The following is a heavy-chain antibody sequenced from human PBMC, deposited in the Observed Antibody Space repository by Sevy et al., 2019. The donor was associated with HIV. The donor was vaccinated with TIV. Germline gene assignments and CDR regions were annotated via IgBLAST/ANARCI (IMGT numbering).Heavy chain of an antibody. CDR1: GGSIIHYY. CDR2: IYYSGST. CDR3: ARTGYGGWSSVDY. V-gene: IGHV4-59*01. J-gene: IGHJ4*02. Sequence: SETLSLTCTVSGGSIIHYYWSWIRQPPGKGLEWIGYIYYSGSTNYNPSLKSRVTISVDTSKNQFSLKLSSVTAADTAVYYCARTGYGGWSSVDYWGQGTLVTVSS. D-gene: IGHD4-17*01.